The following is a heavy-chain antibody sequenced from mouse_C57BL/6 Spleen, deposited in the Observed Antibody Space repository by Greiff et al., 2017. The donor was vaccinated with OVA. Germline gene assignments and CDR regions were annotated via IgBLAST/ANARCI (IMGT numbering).Heavy chain of an antibody. CDR3: ASAYGSSYDYYAMDY. CDR1: GYTFTSYG. V-gene: IGHV1-81*01. J-gene: IGHJ4*01. D-gene: IGHD1-1*01. CDR2: IYPRSGNT. Sequence: VQLQQSGAELARPGASVKMSCKASGYTFTSYGISWVKQRTGQGLEWIGEIYPRSGNTSYNQKFKGKATLTVDKSSSTAYMELRSLTSEDSAVYFCASAYGSSYDYYAMDYWGQGTSVTVSS.